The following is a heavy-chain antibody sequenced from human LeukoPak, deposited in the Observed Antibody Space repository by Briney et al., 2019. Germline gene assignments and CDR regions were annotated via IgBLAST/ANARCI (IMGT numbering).Heavy chain of an antibody. J-gene: IGHJ4*02. D-gene: IGHD6-19*01. Sequence: GGSLRLFCAASGFTFSSYAMSWVRQAPGKGLEWVSAISGSGGSTYYADSVKGRFTISRDNSKNTLYLQMNSLRAEDAAVYYCAKGLPLAVAGNFDYWGQGTLVTVSS. CDR1: GFTFSSYA. CDR3: AKGLPLAVAGNFDY. V-gene: IGHV3-23*01. CDR2: ISGSGGST.